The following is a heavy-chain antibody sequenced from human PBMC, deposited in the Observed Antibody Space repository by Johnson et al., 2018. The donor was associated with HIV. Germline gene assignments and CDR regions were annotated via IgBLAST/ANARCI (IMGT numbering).Heavy chain of an antibody. Sequence: VQLVESGGGVVQPGGSLRLSCAASGFTFSTYWMSWVRQAPGKGLEWVSGINWNGDRTGYADSVKGRFTISRDNAKNSLYLQMDSLRAEDTAVYFCAREMVAAKDAFDIWGQGTMVTVSS. D-gene: IGHD2-15*01. CDR2: INWNGDRT. J-gene: IGHJ3*02. CDR1: GFTFSTYW. V-gene: IGHV3-20*04. CDR3: AREMVAAKDAFDI.